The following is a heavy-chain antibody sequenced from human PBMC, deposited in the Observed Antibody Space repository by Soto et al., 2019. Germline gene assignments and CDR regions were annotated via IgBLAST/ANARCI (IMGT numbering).Heavy chain of an antibody. CDR2: IDTSGDNT. Sequence: GGSLRLSCAASGLTFSSFAMSWVRQAPGKGLEWVSAIDTSGDNTYYADSVKGRFTISRDNSKNTLYLQMSGLRAEDRAVYYCAKDRDFWSGYFPCMDVWGQGTTVTVSS. J-gene: IGHJ6*02. CDR3: AKDRDFWSGYFPCMDV. V-gene: IGHV3-23*01. D-gene: IGHD3-3*01. CDR1: GLTFSSFA.